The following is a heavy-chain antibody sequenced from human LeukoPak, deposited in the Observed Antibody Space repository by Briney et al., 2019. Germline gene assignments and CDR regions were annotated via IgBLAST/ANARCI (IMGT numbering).Heavy chain of an antibody. CDR3: AADVIPGPKGFDP. J-gene: IGHJ5*02. D-gene: IGHD2-21*01. Sequence: GASVKVSCKASGLTFTSFAIQWVRQARGQRLEWIGWIVVGSGNTKYAQKFQGRVTITRDMSTSTAYMELSSLRSEDSAVYYCAADVIPGPKGFDPWGQGTLVTVSS. CDR2: IVVGSGNT. V-gene: IGHV1-58*02. CDR1: GLTFTSFA.